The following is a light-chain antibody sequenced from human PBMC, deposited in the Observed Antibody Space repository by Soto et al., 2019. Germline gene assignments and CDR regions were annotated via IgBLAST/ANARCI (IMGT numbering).Light chain of an antibody. V-gene: IGKV3-15*01. Sequence: EIVMTQSPATLSVSPGERATLSCRASQSISSKLGWYQQRPGQAPRLIIYGASTRATGIPARFSGSGSGTEFTLTISSLQSEDSAVYYCQQYNSWTTITFGQGTRLEIK. CDR1: QSISSK. CDR2: GAS. CDR3: QQYNSWTTIT. J-gene: IGKJ5*01.